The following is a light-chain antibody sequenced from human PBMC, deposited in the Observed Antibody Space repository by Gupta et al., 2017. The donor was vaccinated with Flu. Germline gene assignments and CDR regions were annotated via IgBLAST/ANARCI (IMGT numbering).Light chain of an antibody. CDR2: LGS. V-gene: IGKV2-28*01. J-gene: IGKJ1*01. Sequence: VTPGERASISCRSTQSLLHSNGFLYVNWYMQRPGQSPQLLIYLGSSRASGVPDRFSGTGSGTYFTLTISRLEAEDVGIYYCMQALETPWTFGRGTRVEVK. CDR3: MQALETPWT. CDR1: QSLLHSNGFLY.